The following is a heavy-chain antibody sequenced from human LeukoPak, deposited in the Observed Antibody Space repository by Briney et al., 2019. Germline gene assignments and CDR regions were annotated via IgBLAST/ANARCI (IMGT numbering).Heavy chain of an antibody. D-gene: IGHD5-24*01. CDR3: ARHVTISGPYDASDI. V-gene: IGHV4-4*02. J-gene: IGHJ3*02. CDR1: GGSISSSNW. CDR2: IYHSEST. Sequence: SGTLSLTCADSGGSISSSNWWSWVRQSPGKGLEWIGEIYHSESTNYNPSLKSRVTISVDTSKNQFSLKLRSVTAADTAVYYCARHVTISGPYDASDIWGQGTMVTVSP.